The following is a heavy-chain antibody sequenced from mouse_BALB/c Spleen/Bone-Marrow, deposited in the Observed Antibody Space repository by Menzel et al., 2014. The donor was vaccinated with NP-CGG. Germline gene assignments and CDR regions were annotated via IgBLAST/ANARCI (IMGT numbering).Heavy chain of an antibody. Sequence: QVQLQQSGAELVRPGASVKLSCKASGYTFTSYWINWVKQRPGQGLEWIGNIYPSDSYTNYNQKFKDKATLTVDKSSSTAYMQLSSPTSEDSAVYYCTRSSYYRYDRRTWFAYWGQGTLVTVSA. J-gene: IGHJ3*01. CDR2: IYPSDSYT. CDR3: TRSSYYRYDRRTWFAY. V-gene: IGHV1-69*02. CDR1: GYTFTSYW. D-gene: IGHD2-14*01.